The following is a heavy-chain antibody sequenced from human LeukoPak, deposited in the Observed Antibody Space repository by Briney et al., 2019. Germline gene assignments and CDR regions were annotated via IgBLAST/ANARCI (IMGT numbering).Heavy chain of an antibody. J-gene: IGHJ5*02. D-gene: IGHD2-2*01. CDR2: INPNSGGT. CDR3: ARVTDVVVPAASFDP. CDR1: GYTFTGYY. Sequence: GASVKVSCKASGYTFTGYYMHWVRQAPGQGLEWMGWINPNSGGTNYAQKFQGRVTMTRDTSISTAYMELSRLRSDDTAVYYCARVTDVVVPAASFDPWGQGTLATVSS. V-gene: IGHV1-2*02.